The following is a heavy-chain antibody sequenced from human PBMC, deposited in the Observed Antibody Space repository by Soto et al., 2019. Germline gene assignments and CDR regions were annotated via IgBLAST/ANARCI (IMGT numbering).Heavy chain of an antibody. CDR2: ISYDGSNK. D-gene: IGHD5-12*01. Sequence: QVQLVESGGGVVQPGRSLRLSCAASGFTFSSYGMHWVRQAPGKGLEWVAVISYDGSNKYYADSVKGRFTISRDNSKNTLYLQMNSLRAEDTAVYYCAKGPQWLLGYYGMDVWGQGTTVTVSS. CDR1: GFTFSSYG. CDR3: AKGPQWLLGYYGMDV. V-gene: IGHV3-30*18. J-gene: IGHJ6*02.